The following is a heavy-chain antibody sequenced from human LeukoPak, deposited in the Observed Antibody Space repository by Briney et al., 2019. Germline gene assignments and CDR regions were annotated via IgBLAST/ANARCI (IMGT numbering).Heavy chain of an antibody. D-gene: IGHD1-26*01. CDR1: GLTFSSYS. V-gene: IGHV3-48*04. Sequence: GGSLRLSCAASGLTFSSYSMNWVRQAPGKGLEWVSYISSSSSTIYYADSVKGRFTISKDNAKNSLYLQMNSLRPEDTAVYYCARENSGSYYQFDCWGQGTLVTVSS. CDR3: ARENSGSYYQFDC. J-gene: IGHJ4*02. CDR2: ISSSSSTI.